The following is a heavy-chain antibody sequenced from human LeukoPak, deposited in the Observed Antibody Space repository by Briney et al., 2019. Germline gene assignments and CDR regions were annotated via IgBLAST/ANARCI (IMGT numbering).Heavy chain of an antibody. J-gene: IGHJ5*02. CDR3: VRGVGVSRFNYFDP. Sequence: PGGSLRLSCAASGFTFSSFGMHWVRQAPGKGLEWVAVIWDDASNKYYADSVKGRFTISRDNSKNTLFLQMNSLRDDDTAVYYCVRGVGVSRFNYFDPWGQGTLVIVSS. CDR1: GFTFSSFG. D-gene: IGHD6-13*01. V-gene: IGHV3-33*01. CDR2: IWDDASNK.